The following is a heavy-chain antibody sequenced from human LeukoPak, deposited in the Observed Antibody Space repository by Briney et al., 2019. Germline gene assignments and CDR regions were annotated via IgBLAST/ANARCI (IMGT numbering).Heavy chain of an antibody. CDR1: GGSFSGYY. Sequence: SETLSLTCAVYGGSFSGYYWSWIRQPPGKGLQWIGEIYHSGSTNYNPSLKSRVTISVDKSKNQFSLKLSSVTAADTAVYYCARVAPYYDFWSGYYYYYGMDVWGQGTTVTVSS. J-gene: IGHJ6*02. CDR2: IYHSGST. V-gene: IGHV4-34*01. D-gene: IGHD3-3*01. CDR3: ARVAPYYDFWSGYYYYYGMDV.